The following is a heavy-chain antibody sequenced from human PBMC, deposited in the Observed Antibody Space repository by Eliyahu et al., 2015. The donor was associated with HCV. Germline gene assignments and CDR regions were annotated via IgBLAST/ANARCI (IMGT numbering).Heavy chain of an antibody. D-gene: IGHD3-22*01. CDR1: GGSITKYF. Sequence: VQLQESGPRLVKPSETLSLTCSVSGGSITKYFWSWFRQPPGKGLEWIGYNYSNGDTNYNPSLKSRVSISIDTSRTQFSLKLTSASAADTAVYYCAREGGYYEWGQGTLVTVSS. V-gene: IGHV4-59*01. CDR3: AREGGYYE. CDR2: NYSNGDT. J-gene: IGHJ1*01.